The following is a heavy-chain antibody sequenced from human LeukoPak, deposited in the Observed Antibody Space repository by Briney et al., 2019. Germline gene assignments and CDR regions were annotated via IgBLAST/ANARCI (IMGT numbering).Heavy chain of an antibody. Sequence: ASVKVSCTASGYTFTGYCMHCVREAPGEGLEWMGWINSNSGGTKYAQKFQGRVTMTRDTSISTAYMELSRLRSDDTAVYYCARVYCGVDCYRCDYWGQGTLVTVSS. CDR2: INSNSGGT. J-gene: IGHJ4*02. CDR1: GYTFTGYC. D-gene: IGHD2-21*02. V-gene: IGHV1-2*02. CDR3: ARVYCGVDCYRCDY.